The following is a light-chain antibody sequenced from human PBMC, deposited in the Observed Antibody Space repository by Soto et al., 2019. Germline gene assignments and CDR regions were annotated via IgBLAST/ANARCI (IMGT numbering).Light chain of an antibody. CDR3: QQYYSTPPT. V-gene: IGKV4-1*01. CDR1: QSVLYSSNNRNY. Sequence: DIVMTQSPDSLAVSLGERATINCKSSQSVLYSSNNRNYLAWYQQKPGQPPKLLIYWASTRECGVPDRFSGSWSETDFTLTISSLQAEDVAVYYCQQYYSTPPTFGQGTKVEIK. CDR2: WAS. J-gene: IGKJ1*01.